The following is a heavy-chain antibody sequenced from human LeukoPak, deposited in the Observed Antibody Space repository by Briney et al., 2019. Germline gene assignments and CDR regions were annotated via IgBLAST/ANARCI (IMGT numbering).Heavy chain of an antibody. D-gene: IGHD5-24*01. Sequence: ASVKVSCKASGYTFTSYGISWVRQAPGQGLEWMGWINPNSGGTNYAQKFQGRVTMTRDTSISTAYMELSRLRSDDTAVYYCVRGDVEMATISAFDIWGQGTMVTVSS. J-gene: IGHJ3*02. CDR3: VRGDVEMATISAFDI. CDR1: GYTFTSYG. CDR2: INPNSGGT. V-gene: IGHV1-2*02.